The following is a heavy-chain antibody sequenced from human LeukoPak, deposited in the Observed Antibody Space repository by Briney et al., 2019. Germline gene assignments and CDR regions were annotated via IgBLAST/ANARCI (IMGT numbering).Heavy chain of an antibody. CDR1: GFTFSSYD. J-gene: IGHJ4*02. CDR2: ISGSSSSYI. CDR3: ARAVPXFXY. Sequence: GGSLRLSCAASGFTFSSYDMNWVRQAPGKGLEWVSCISGSSSSYIYYSDSVRGRFTISRDNAKNSLYLQMNSLTAEDTAVYYCARAVPXFXYXXXXTLVTV. V-gene: IGHV3-21*01.